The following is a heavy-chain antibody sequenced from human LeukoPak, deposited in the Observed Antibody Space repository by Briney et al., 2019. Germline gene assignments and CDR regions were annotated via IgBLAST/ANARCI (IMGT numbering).Heavy chain of an antibody. CDR3: GRDVYYYDSSYDY. J-gene: IGHJ4*02. CDR2: IFHSGST. CDR1: GYSISSGYY. D-gene: IGHD3-22*01. Sequence: SETLSLTCTVSGYSISSGYYWGWIRQPPGKGLEWIGNIFHSGSTYYNPSLKSRVTISADTSKNQFSLKLSSVTAADTAVYYCGRDVYYYDSSYDYWGQGTLVTVSS. V-gene: IGHV4-38-2*02.